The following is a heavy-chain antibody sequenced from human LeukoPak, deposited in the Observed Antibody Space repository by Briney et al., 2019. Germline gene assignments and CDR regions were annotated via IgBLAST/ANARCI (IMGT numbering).Heavy chain of an antibody. CDR2: ISPIFGST. V-gene: IGHV1-69*06. Sequence: GASVKVSCKASGYTFTGYYMHRVRQAPGQGLEWMGGISPIFGSTNYAQKFQGRVTITADKATSTAYMELSSLRSEDTAVYYCARERQLGLDHWGQGTLVAVSS. CDR3: ARERQLGLDH. J-gene: IGHJ4*02. D-gene: IGHD5-24*01. CDR1: GYTFTGYY.